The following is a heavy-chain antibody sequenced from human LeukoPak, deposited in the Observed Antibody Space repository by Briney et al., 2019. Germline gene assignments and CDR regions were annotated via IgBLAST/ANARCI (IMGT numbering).Heavy chain of an antibody. Sequence: SETLSLTCAVSGGSISSSNWWSWVRPPPGKGLEWIGEIYHSGSTYYNPSLKSRVTISVDTSKNQFSLKLSSVTAADTAVYYCAREGGIDYYGSGSYYHNWFDPWGQGTLVTVSS. CDR3: AREGGIDYYGSGSYYHNWFDP. V-gene: IGHV4-4*02. D-gene: IGHD3-10*01. CDR1: GGSISSSNW. CDR2: IYHSGST. J-gene: IGHJ5*02.